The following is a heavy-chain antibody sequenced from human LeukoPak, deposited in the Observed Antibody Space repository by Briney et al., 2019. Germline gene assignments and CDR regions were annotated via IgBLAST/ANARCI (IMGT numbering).Heavy chain of an antibody. V-gene: IGHV3-30*02. J-gene: IGHJ4*02. D-gene: IGHD3-22*01. CDR2: IRYDGSNK. CDR1: GFTFSSYG. CDR3: AKGSPLSSGYSFDR. Sequence: GGSLRLSCAASGFTFSSYGMHWVRQAPGKGLEWVAFIRYDGSNKYYADSVKGRFTISRDNSKNTLYLQMNSLRAEDTAVYYCAKGSPLSSGYSFDRWGQGTLVTVSS.